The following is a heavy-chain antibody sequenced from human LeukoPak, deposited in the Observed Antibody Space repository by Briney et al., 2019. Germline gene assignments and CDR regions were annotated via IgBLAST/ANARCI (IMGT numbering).Heavy chain of an antibody. V-gene: IGHV3-15*01. D-gene: IGHD3-3*01. Sequence: GGSLRLSCAASGINFSNAWLTWVRQAPGKGLEWVGRIKSKKDGEITDYAAPLKGRFTISRDDSKDTLYLQMNSLKTEDTAVYYCSTGGGVLRFLGGQGTLVTVSS. CDR2: IKSKKDGEIT. J-gene: IGHJ4*02. CDR3: STGGGVLRFL. CDR1: GINFSNAW.